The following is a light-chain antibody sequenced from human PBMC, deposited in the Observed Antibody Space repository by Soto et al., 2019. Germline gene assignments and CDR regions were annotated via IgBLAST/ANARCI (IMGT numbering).Light chain of an antibody. CDR2: DVS. Sequence: QSALTQPASVSGSPGQSITISCTGTSSDVGGYNYVSWYQQHPGTAPKLMMYDVSNRPTGVSNRFSGSKSGNTASLTISGLQSEDEDDYYCSSYTSSSTRVFGGGTQLNVL. V-gene: IGLV2-14*01. CDR3: SSYTSSSTRV. CDR1: SSDVGGYNY. J-gene: IGLJ2*01.